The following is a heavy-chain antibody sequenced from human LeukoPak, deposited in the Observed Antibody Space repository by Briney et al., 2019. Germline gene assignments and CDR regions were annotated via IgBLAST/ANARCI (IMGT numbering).Heavy chain of an antibody. V-gene: IGHV4-39*07. CDR2: IYYSGST. CDR1: GGSIRSSSYY. Sequence: SETLSLTCTVSGGSIRSSSYYWGWIRQPPGKGLEWIGSIYYSGSTYYNPSLKSRVTISVDTSKNQFSLKLSSVTAADTAVYYCARDRRLAYCGGDCYTDFDYWGQGTLVTVSS. D-gene: IGHD2-21*02. CDR3: ARDRRLAYCGGDCYTDFDY. J-gene: IGHJ4*02.